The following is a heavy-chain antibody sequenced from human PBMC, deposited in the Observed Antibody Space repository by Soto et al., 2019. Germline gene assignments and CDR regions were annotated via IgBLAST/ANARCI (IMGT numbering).Heavy chain of an antibody. Sequence: QVQLVQSGAEVKKPGSSVKVSCKASGGTFSSYTISWVRQAPGQGLEWMGRIIPILGIANYAQKFQGRVTITADKSTSTAYMELSSLRSEDTAVYYCARDTLYYYYGMDVWGQGTTVTVSS. V-gene: IGHV1-69*08. CDR1: GGTFSSYT. CDR3: ARDTLYYYYGMDV. J-gene: IGHJ6*02. CDR2: IIPILGIA.